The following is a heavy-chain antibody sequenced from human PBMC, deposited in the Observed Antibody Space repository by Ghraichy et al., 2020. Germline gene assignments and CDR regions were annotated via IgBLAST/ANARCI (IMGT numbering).Heavy chain of an antibody. CDR1: GFTFSRYG. D-gene: IGHD1-26*01. CDR2: ISSDENTK. V-gene: IGHV3-30*18. Sequence: GGSLRLSCAASGFTFSRYGIHWVHQAPGKGLEWVSLISSDENTKYYADSVKGRFTISRDNSENTLFLQMNRLTSEDSGIYYCAKGEDGSPDCWGQGTLVMVSS. CDR3: AKGEDGSPDC. J-gene: IGHJ4*02.